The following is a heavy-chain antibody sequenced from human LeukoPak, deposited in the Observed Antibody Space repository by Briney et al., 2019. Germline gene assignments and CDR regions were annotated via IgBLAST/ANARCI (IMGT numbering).Heavy chain of an antibody. Sequence: PGGSLRLSCAASGFTFRDYDMHWVRQFPGRGLEWVSAIGIADDTHYPDSVKGRFTISRENAKNSLYLQMNSLRDGDMAVYYCVRGGIQVSGIDAFDIWGQGTMVTVSS. CDR3: VRGGIQVSGIDAFDI. CDR2: IGIADDT. V-gene: IGHV3-13*01. J-gene: IGHJ3*02. D-gene: IGHD5/OR15-5a*01. CDR1: GFTFRDYD.